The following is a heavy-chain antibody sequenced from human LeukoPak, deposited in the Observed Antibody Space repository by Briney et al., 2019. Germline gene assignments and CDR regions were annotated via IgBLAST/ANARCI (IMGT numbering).Heavy chain of an antibody. Sequence: GGSLRLSCAASGFTFSSHSMNWVRQAQGKGLEWVSSISSSGIYIHYADSVEGRFTISRDNAKNSLYLQMNSLRAEDTAVYYCAKGASIVVVPAAPVDPWGQGTLVTVSS. CDR3: AKGASIVVVPAAPVDP. V-gene: IGHV3-21*01. CDR2: ISSSGIYI. J-gene: IGHJ5*02. D-gene: IGHD2-2*01. CDR1: GFTFSSHS.